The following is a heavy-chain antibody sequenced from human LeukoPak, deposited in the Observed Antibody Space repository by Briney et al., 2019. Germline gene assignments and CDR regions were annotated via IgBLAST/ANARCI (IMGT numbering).Heavy chain of an antibody. CDR2: IYSGGST. CDR3: ARDVIVGGEYFQH. V-gene: IGHV3-66*01. J-gene: IGHJ1*01. Sequence: TGGSLRLSCAASGFTVSSNYMSWVRQAPGKGLEWVSVIYSGGSTYYADSVKGRFTISRDNSKNTLYLQMNSLRAEDTAVYYCARDVIVGGEYFQHWGQGTLVTVSS. CDR1: GFTVSSNY. D-gene: IGHD3-22*01.